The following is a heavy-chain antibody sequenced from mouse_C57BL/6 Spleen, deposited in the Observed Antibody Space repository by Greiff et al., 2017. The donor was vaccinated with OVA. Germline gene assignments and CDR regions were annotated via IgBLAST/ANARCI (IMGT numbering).Heavy chain of an antibody. CDR2: ISSGGSYT. J-gene: IGHJ1*03. D-gene: IGHD1-1*01. CDR3: ARHRDYGRDWYSDV. Sequence: EVQVVESGGDLVKPGGSLKLSCAASGFTFSSYGMSWVRQTPDKRLEWVATISSGGSYTYYPDSLKGRFTISRDNATNTLYLQLSSLKSEDTAMYYGARHRDYGRDWYSDVWGTETTVTASS. CDR1: GFTFSSYG. V-gene: IGHV5-6*01.